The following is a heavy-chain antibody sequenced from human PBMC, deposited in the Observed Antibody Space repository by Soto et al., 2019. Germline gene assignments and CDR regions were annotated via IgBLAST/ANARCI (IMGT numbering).Heavy chain of an antibody. CDR2: IYPGDSDT. V-gene: IGHV5-51*01. D-gene: IGHD3-10*01. J-gene: IGHJ3*02. CDR3: ARLPGVRGVFDAFNI. CDR1: GYSFAGYW. Sequence: EVQLVQSGAEVKKPGESLKISCKGSGYSFAGYWIGWVRQMPGKGLEWMGVIYPGDSDTRYSPSFQGQVTISADKSVSTAYLQWSSLKASDTAMYYCARLPGVRGVFDAFNIWGQGTMVSVSS.